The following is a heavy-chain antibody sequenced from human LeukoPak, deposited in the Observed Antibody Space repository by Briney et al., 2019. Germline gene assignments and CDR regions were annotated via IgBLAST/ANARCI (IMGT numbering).Heavy chain of an antibody. CDR3: ARDRLPPRAGSVVVPSSGNWFDP. Sequence: GAPVTVSCKASGYTFTSYTMHWVRQAPGQRLEWMGWINAGNGNTKYSQKFQGRVTITRDTSASTAYMELSSLRSEDTAVYYCARDRLPPRAGSVVVPSSGNWFDPWGQGTLVTVSS. D-gene: IGHD2-2*01. CDR2: INAGNGNT. J-gene: IGHJ5*02. V-gene: IGHV1-3*01. CDR1: GYTFTSYT.